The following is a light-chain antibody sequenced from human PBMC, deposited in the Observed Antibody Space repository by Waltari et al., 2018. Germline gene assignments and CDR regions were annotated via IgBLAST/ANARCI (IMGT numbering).Light chain of an antibody. CDR2: WAS. V-gene: IGKV4-1*01. CDR1: PTVLNRSNNKNH. CDR3: HQYYSPPLT. J-gene: IGKJ1*01. Sequence: DIVMTQSPDSLAVSLGERASINCKSSPTVLNRSNNKNHLAWFQQKPGHPPRLLIYWASTRDSGVPERFRGSGSGTDFTLTINTMQAEDVAVYYCHQYYSPPLTFGQGTKVEV.